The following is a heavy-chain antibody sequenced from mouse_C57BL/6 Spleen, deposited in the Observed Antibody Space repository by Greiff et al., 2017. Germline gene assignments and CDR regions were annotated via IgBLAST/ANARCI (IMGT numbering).Heavy chain of an antibody. Sequence: QVQLQQPGAELVKPGASVKLSCKASGYTFTSYWMHWVKQRPGQGLEWIGMIHPNSGSTNYNEKFKSEATLTVDKSSSTAYMQLSSLTSEDSAVYYCGITTVVGYYAMDYWGQGTSVTVSS. D-gene: IGHD1-1*01. J-gene: IGHJ4*01. CDR3: GITTVVGYYAMDY. V-gene: IGHV1-64*01. CDR2: IHPNSGST. CDR1: GYTFTSYW.